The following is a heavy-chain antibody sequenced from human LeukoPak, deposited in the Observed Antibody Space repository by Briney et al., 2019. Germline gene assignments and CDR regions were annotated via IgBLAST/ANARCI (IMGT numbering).Heavy chain of an antibody. D-gene: IGHD3-22*01. CDR1: GFTLSSFG. CDR3: ARELPPVVTYYFDY. Sequence: GGSLRLSCAASGFTLSSFGMHWARQAPGKGLEWVAVIWYDGSNKYYADSVKGRFTIPRDNSKNTLYLQMNSLRAEDTAVYYCARELPPVVTYYFDYWGQGTLVTVSS. J-gene: IGHJ4*02. CDR2: IWYDGSNK. V-gene: IGHV3-33*01.